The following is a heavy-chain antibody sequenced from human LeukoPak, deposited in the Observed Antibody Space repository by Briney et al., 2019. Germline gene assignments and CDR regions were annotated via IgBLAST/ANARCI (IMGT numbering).Heavy chain of an antibody. CDR2: ISYDGSNK. J-gene: IGHJ3*02. D-gene: IGHD3-22*01. CDR1: GFTFSSYA. V-gene: IGHV3-30-3*01. CDR3: AKDVSYDRGAFDI. Sequence: PGGSLRLSCAASGFTFSSYAMHWVRQAPGKGLEWVAVISYDGSNKYYADSVKGRFTISRDNSKNTLYLQMNSLRAEDTALYYCAKDVSYDRGAFDIWGQGTMVTVSS.